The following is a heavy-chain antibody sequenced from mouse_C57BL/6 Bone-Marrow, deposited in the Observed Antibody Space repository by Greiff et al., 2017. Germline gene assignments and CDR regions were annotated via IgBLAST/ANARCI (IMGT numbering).Heavy chain of an antibody. Sequence: VQLQQSGAELARPGASVKLSCKASGYTFTSYGISWVKQRTGQGLEWIGEIYPRSGNPYYNEKFTGKATLTADTSSSTAYMELRSLTSEDSAVYFCARSCSYGSRTWFAYWGQGTLVTGSA. CDR1: GYTFTSYG. D-gene: IGHD1-1*01. J-gene: IGHJ3*01. V-gene: IGHV1-81*01. CDR3: ARSCSYGSRTWFAY. CDR2: IYPRSGNP.